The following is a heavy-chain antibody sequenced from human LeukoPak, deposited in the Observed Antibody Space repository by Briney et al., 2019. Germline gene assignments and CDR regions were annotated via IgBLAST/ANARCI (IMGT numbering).Heavy chain of an antibody. CDR1: GASISSGGYY. V-gene: IGHV4-31*03. J-gene: IGHJ4*02. CDR2: IHYSGST. CDR3: ARDRGDYFGY. D-gene: IGHD3-10*01. Sequence: SETLSLTCTVSGASISSGGYYWSWVRQHPGKGLEWIGYIHYSGSTSYNPSPESRLTISVDPSENQFSLKLSSVTAADTAAYYCARDRGDYFGYWGQGTLVTASS.